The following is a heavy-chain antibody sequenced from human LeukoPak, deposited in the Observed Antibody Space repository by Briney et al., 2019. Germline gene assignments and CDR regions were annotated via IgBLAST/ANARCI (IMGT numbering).Heavy chain of an antibody. CDR1: GFTFSDYY. Sequence: PGGSLRLSCAASGFTFSDYYMTWIRQAPGKGLEWVSYISSSGSTIYYADSVKGRFTISRDNAKNSLYLQMNSLRAEDTAVYYCARRVVTATRDAFDIWGQGTMVTVSS. CDR3: ARRVVTATRDAFDI. CDR2: ISSSGSTI. V-gene: IGHV3-11*01. J-gene: IGHJ3*02. D-gene: IGHD2-21*02.